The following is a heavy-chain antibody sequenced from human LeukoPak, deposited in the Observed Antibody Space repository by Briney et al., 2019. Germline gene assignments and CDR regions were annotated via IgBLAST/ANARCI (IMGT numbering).Heavy chain of an antibody. Sequence: GSSVKVSCKASGGTFSSYAISWVRQAPGQGLEWMGGNIPIFGTANYAQKFQGRVTITTDESTSTAYMELSSLRSEDTAVYYCARVPGFGEGYFDYWGQGTLVTVSS. CDR3: ARVPGFGEGYFDY. J-gene: IGHJ4*02. CDR1: GGTFSSYA. V-gene: IGHV1-69*05. CDR2: NIPIFGTA. D-gene: IGHD3-10*01.